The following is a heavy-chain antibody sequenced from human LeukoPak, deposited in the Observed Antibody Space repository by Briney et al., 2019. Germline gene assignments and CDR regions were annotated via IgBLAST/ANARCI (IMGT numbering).Heavy chain of an antibody. CDR1: GYTFTSYY. Sequence: GASVKVSCKASGYTFTSYYMHWVRQAPGQGLEWMGIINPSGGSTSYARKFQGRVTMTRDTSTSTAYMELSSLRSEDTAVYYCARGKGDIVVVPAATDAFDIWGQGTMVTVSS. CDR3: ARGKGDIVVVPAATDAFDI. D-gene: IGHD2-2*01. CDR2: INPSGGST. V-gene: IGHV1-46*01. J-gene: IGHJ3*02.